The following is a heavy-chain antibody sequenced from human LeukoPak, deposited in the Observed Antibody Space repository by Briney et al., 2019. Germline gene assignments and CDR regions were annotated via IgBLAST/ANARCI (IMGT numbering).Heavy chain of an antibody. D-gene: IGHD7-27*01. Sequence: PGGSLRLFSAASGFTVSSNYMRWVRQAPGRGVEWVSVIYSGGSTYYADSVKGRFTISRDNSKNTLYLQMNSLRAEDTAVYYCTRPGAFDIWGQGTMVTVSS. CDR1: GFTVSSNY. J-gene: IGHJ3*02. CDR3: TRPGAFDI. CDR2: IYSGGST. V-gene: IGHV3-53*01.